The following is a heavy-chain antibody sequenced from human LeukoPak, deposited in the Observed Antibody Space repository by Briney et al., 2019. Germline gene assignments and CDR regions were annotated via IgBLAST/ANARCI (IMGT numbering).Heavy chain of an antibody. CDR2: ISGDNRNI. Sequence: GASVKVSCKASGYLFSNYGLFWVRQAPGQGLEWMGWISGDNRNIKYAEKFRGRVTMTTDTLTTTAYMELRSLRSDDTAIYYCARYRLPDYYYYYFMDVWGSGTSVTVSS. J-gene: IGHJ6*03. CDR1: GYLFSNYG. CDR3: ARYRLPDYYYYYFMDV. V-gene: IGHV1-18*01. D-gene: IGHD3-16*02.